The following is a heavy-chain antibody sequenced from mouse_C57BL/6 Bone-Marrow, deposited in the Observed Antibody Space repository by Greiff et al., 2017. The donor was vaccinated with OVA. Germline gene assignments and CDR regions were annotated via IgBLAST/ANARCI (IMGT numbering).Heavy chain of an antibody. J-gene: IGHJ1*03. CDR3: ARNSHYYGSSPHWYFDV. CDR2: IWTGGGT. CDR1: GFSLTSYA. Sequence: VKLMESGPGLVAPSQSLSITCTVSGFSLTSYAISWVRQPPGKGLEWLGVIWTGGGTNYNSALKSRLSISKDNSKSQVFLKMNSLQTDDTARYYCARNSHYYGSSPHWYFDVWGTGTTVTVSS. D-gene: IGHD1-1*01. V-gene: IGHV2-9-1*01.